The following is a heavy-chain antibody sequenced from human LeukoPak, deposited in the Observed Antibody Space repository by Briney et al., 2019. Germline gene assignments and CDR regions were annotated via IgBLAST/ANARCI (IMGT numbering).Heavy chain of an antibody. CDR3: ARSKYYFDN. CDR1: GGSISSSSYY. V-gene: IGHV4-31*03. J-gene: IGHJ4*02. Sequence: PSETLSLTRTVSGGSISSSSYYWGWLRQHPGKGLEWIAYIHNSGSTYYNPSLRGRASMSLDTSKKHFSLRLSSVTAADTAVYYCARSKYYFDNWGQGILVTVSS. CDR2: IHNSGST.